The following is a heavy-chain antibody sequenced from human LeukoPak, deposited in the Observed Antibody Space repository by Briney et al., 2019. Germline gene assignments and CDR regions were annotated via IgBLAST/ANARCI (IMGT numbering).Heavy chain of an antibody. CDR3: AKSRGESRGASNY. D-gene: IGHD1-26*01. CDR2: ISGSGDTT. Sequence: GGSLRLSCAASGFTFSNYAMSWVRQAPGKGLEWVSFISGSGDTTYYADSVKGRFTISRDNSKNTLYLQMNSLRAEDTAVYYCAKSRGESRGASNYWGQGTLVTVSS. J-gene: IGHJ4*02. CDR1: GFTFSNYA. V-gene: IGHV3-23*01.